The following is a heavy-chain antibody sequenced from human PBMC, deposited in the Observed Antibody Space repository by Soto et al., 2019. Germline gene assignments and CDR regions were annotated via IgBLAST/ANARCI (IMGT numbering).Heavy chain of an antibody. Sequence: GGSLRLSCAASGFTFSSYAMHWVRQAPGKGLEWVAVISYDGSNKYYADSVKGRFTISRDNSKNTLYLQMNSLRAEDTAVYYCARELPFWLRFLAWLFNGMDVWGQGTTVTVSS. J-gene: IGHJ6*02. V-gene: IGHV3-30-3*01. CDR1: GFTFSSYA. D-gene: IGHD3-3*01. CDR2: ISYDGSNK. CDR3: ARELPFWLRFLAWLFNGMDV.